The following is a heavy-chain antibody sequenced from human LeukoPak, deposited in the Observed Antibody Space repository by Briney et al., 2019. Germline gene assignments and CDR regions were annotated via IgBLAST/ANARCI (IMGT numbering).Heavy chain of an antibody. CDR3: ARGDCSSTSCYYYYYYYMDV. CDR1: GFTFSSYA. CDR2: ISYDGSNK. V-gene: IGHV3-30*04. Sequence: PGGSLRLSCAASGFTFSSYAMHWVRQAPGKGLEWVAVISYDGSNKYYADSVKGRFTISRDNSKNTLYLQMNSLRAEDTAVYYCARGDCSSTSCYYYYYYYMDVWGKGTTVTVSS. D-gene: IGHD2-2*01. J-gene: IGHJ6*03.